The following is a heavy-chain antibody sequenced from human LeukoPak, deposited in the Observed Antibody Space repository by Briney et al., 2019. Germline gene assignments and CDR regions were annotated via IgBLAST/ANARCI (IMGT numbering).Heavy chain of an antibody. CDR2: IYYSGST. D-gene: IGHD5-12*01. V-gene: IGHV4-30-4*08. J-gene: IGHJ4*02. CDR1: GGSISSGDYY. CDR3: AREGIKWQIPTPLEY. Sequence: PSQTLSLTCTVSGGSISSGDYYWSWIRQPPGKGLEWIGYIYYSGSTYYNPSLKSRVTITVDTSKNQFSLKLSSVTAADTAVYYCAREGIKWQIPTPLEYWGQGTLVTVSS.